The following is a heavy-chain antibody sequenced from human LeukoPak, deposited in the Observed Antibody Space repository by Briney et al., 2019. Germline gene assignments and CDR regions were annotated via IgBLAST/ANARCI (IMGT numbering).Heavy chain of an antibody. CDR1: GYTFTSYW. V-gene: IGHV5-51*01. J-gene: IGHJ4*02. CDR3: ARERSSQGYFDF. D-gene: IGHD6-6*01. Sequence: GEPLKISCKGSGYTFTSYWIGWVRQMPGKGLEWMGILHPGDSDTRYSPSFQGQVTISADKSISTAYLQWNSLKASDTAMYYCARERSSQGYFDFWGQGTLVTVSS. CDR2: LHPGDSDT.